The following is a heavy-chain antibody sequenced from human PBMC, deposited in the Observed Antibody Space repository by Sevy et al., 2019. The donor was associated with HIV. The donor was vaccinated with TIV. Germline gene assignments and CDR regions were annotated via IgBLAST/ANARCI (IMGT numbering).Heavy chain of an antibody. CDR1: GGSINTIAYY. V-gene: IGHV4-39*01. CDR3: TAIYYCVRHLFHDFAWGSHRYRDAFDL. Sequence: SETLSLTCTVSGGSINTIAYYWGWVRQPPGKGLEWIGSISYSGSSYYNPSLKSRVTISVDTSKNQFSLNLSSVTAAATGTAADTAIYYCVRHLFHDFAWGSHRYRDAFDLWGQGTLVTVSS. D-gene: IGHD3-16*02. J-gene: IGHJ3*01. CDR2: ISYSGSS.